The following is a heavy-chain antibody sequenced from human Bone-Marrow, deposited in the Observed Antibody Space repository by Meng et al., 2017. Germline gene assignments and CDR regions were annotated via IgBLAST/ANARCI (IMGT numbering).Heavy chain of an antibody. J-gene: IGHJ6*02. Sequence: ASVQVSCKASGYTFTSYDINWVRQATGQGLEWMGWMNPNSGNTGYAQKFQGRVTITRNTSISKTYMELSGLRSDDTAVYYCARVWAAMVIGSNYYGMDVWGQGTTVTVSS. CDR3: ARVWAAMVIGSNYYGMDV. V-gene: IGHV1-8*03. CDR2: MNPNSGNT. D-gene: IGHD5-18*01. CDR1: GYTFTSYD.